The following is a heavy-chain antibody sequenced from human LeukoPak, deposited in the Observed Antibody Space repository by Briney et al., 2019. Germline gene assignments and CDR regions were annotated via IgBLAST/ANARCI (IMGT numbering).Heavy chain of an antibody. CDR1: GYSISSGYY. CDR2: VYHSGTT. CDR3: ARDERFGVLNY. Sequence: SETLSLTCTVSGYSISSGYYWDWIRQPPGKGLEWIGTVYHSGTTFYNSSLKSRITISVDTSKNQFSLKLSSVTAADTAVYFCARDERFGVLNYWGQGTLVTVSS. V-gene: IGHV4-38-2*02. D-gene: IGHD3-16*01. J-gene: IGHJ4*02.